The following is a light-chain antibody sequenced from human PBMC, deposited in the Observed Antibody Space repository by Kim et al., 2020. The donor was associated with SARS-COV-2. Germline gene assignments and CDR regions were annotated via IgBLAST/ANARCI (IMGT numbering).Light chain of an antibody. J-gene: IGKJ2*01. Sequence: ASNSQKSQQDILYSSNNKNYVAWYQQKPGQPPKLLIYWASTRESWYPDRFSGSGSGTDFSLTISSMQAEDVAVYYCQQYYSTPPYTFGQGTKLEI. CDR2: WAS. CDR3: QQYYSTPPYT. CDR1: QDILYSSNNKNY. V-gene: IGKV4-1*01.